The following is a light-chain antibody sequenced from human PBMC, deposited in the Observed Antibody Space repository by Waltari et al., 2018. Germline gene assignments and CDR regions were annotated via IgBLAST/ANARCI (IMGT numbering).Light chain of an antibody. V-gene: IGLV2-23*02. Sequence: QSALTQPASVSGSPGQSISISCIGTSSDSGTFNLVSWYLQYPGTAPKLLIYDVSQRPSGVPNRFSGSKSGNTASLTISGLQAEDEAIYYCCSYAGSRTWVFGGGAKLTVL. CDR2: DVS. CDR1: SSDSGTFNL. J-gene: IGLJ3*02. CDR3: CSYAGSRTWV.